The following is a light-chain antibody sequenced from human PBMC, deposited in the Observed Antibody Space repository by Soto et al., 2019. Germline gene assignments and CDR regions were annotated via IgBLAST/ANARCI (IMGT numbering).Light chain of an antibody. CDR1: SSDVGGYNY. J-gene: IGLJ1*01. Sequence: QSALTQPPSASGSPGQSVTISCTGTSSDVGGYNYVSWHQQHPGKAPKLMIYEVTKRPSGVPDRFSGSKSDNTASLTVSGLRAEDEADYYCSSYAGSNNYVFGTGTKLTVL. CDR3: SSYAGSNNYV. CDR2: EVT. V-gene: IGLV2-8*01.